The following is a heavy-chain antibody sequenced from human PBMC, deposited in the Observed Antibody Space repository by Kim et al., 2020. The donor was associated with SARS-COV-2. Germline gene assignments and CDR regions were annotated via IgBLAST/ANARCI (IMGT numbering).Heavy chain of an antibody. J-gene: IGHJ4*02. D-gene: IGHD6-19*01. Sequence: KFQGRVTITADESTSTAYMELSSLRSEDTAVYYCARGSEIAVAGPGYFDYWGQGTLVTVSS. CDR3: ARGSEIAVAGPGYFDY. V-gene: IGHV1-69*01.